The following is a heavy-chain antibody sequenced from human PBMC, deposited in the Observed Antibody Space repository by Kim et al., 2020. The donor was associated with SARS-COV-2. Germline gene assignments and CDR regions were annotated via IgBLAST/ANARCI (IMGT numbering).Heavy chain of an antibody. J-gene: IGHJ4*02. D-gene: IGHD2-15*01. Sequence: VKGRFTISRDNSKNTLYIQMNNRRAEDTAVYYCAKERRKYCSGGSCHLEYWGQGTLVTVSS. V-gene: IGHV3-33*06. CDR3: AKERRKYCSGGSCHLEY.